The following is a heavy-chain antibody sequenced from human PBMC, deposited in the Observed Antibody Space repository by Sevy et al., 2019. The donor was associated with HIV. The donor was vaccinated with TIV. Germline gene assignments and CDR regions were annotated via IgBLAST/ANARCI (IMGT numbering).Heavy chain of an antibody. CDR2: IIPIFATA. D-gene: IGHD2-15*01. CDR1: GGTFTRSA. V-gene: IGHV1-69*13. CDR3: AREIREAAKPPRMDV. J-gene: IGHJ6*02. Sequence: ASVKVSCKASGGTFTRSAISWVRQAPGQGLEWMGAIIPIFATANYAQRFQGRVTITADDSTSTAFMELSSLRAEDTAVYYCAREIREAAKPPRMDVWGQGTTVTVS.